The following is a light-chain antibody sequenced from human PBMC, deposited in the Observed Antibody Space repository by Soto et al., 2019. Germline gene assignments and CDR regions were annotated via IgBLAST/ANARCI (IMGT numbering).Light chain of an antibody. CDR1: RSISSF. J-gene: IGKJ2*01. CDR3: QQSYSTPYT. CDR2: AAS. V-gene: IGKV1-39*01. Sequence: DIPMTQSPSSLSASVGDRVTITCRASRSISSFLNWYQQKPGKAPKLLIYAASSLQSGVPSRFSGRGSGTDFTLTISSLQPEDFATYYCQQSYSTPYTFGQGTKLEIK.